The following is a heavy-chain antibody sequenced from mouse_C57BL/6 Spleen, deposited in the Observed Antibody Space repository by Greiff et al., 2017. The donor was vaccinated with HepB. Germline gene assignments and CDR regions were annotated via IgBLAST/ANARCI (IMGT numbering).Heavy chain of an antibody. CDR2: IDPSDSYT. CDR3: ARRYYYGFDY. D-gene: IGHD1-1*01. CDR1: GYTFTSYW. Sequence: VQLQQPGAELVMPGASVKLSCKASGYTFTSYWMHWVKQRPGQGLEWIGEIDPSDSYTNYNQKFKGKSTLTVDKSSSTAYMQLSSLTSEDSAVYDCARRYYYGFDYWGQGTTLTVSS. J-gene: IGHJ2*01. V-gene: IGHV1-69*01.